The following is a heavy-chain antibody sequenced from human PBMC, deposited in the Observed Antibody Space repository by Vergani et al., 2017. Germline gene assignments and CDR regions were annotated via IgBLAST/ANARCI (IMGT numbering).Heavy chain of an antibody. J-gene: IGHJ6*02. Sequence: EVQLLESGGDLVQPGGSLRLSCAASGFTFNHYAMNWVRQAPGKVLEWVSGISGSGGSTYYAGSVKGRFTISRDSSKNTLYLQMNSLSAGDTAVYYCAKANPRNSGYDYLYYYHAMDVWGQGTTVTVSS. CDR3: AKANPRNSGYDYLYYYHAMDV. CDR2: ISGSGGST. D-gene: IGHD5-12*01. CDR1: GFTFNHYA. V-gene: IGHV3-23*01.